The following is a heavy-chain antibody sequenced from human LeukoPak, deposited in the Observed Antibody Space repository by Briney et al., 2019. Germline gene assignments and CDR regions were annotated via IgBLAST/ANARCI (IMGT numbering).Heavy chain of an antibody. Sequence: SETLSLTCAVSGGSISSGGYSWSWIRQPPGKGLEWIGYIYHSGSTYYNPSLKSRVTISVDRSKNQFSLKLSSVTAADTAVYYCAREGYYKGFDYWGQGTLVTVSS. CDR3: AREGYYKGFDY. D-gene: IGHD3-9*01. CDR2: IYHSGST. CDR1: GGSISSGGYS. V-gene: IGHV4-30-2*01. J-gene: IGHJ4*02.